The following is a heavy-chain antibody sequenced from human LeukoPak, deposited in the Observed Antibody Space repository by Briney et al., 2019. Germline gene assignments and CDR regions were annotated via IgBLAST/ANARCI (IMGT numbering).Heavy chain of an antibody. CDR1: GFTFSSYA. V-gene: IGHV3-30-3*01. Sequence: PGGPLRLSCAASGFTFSSYAMHWVRQAPGKGLEWVAVISYDGSNKYYADSVKGRFTISRDNSKNTLYLQMNSLRAEDTAVYYCARALYCSSTSCQFLYYYYGMDVWGQGTTVTVSS. CDR2: ISYDGSNK. CDR3: ARALYCSSTSCQFLYYYYGMDV. D-gene: IGHD2-2*01. J-gene: IGHJ6*02.